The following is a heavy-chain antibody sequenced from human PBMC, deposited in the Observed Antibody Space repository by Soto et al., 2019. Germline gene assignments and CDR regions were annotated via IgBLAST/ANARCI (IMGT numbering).Heavy chain of an antibody. CDR2: IFSGGYT. D-gene: IGHD3-10*01. J-gene: IGHJ4*02. Sequence: EVQLVESGGGLIQPGGSLRLSCAVSGFTVSNNYMSWVRQAPGKGLEGVSVIFSGGYTAYGDSVKGRFTIPRDNSKTPLYLQMKSRGADDTAVYYWPTLPGGGYWGQGTLVTVSS. CDR3: PTLPGGGY. CDR1: GFTVSNNY. V-gene: IGHV3-53*01.